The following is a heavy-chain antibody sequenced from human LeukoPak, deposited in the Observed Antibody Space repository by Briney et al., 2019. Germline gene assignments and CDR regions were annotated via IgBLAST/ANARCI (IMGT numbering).Heavy chain of an antibody. CDR2: IIPIFGST. V-gene: IGHV1-69*05. Sequence: GASVKVSCKASGYTFTGSYMHWVRQAPGQGLEWMGRIIPIFGSTDYSQNLQGRVTIPTDEPATIVYMELSSLRSDDTAVYYCARGVRSHFYDYSGLYYYYLDLWGKGTTVTVSS. CDR3: ARGVRSHFYDYSGLYYYYLDL. CDR1: GYTFTGSY. D-gene: IGHD3-16*01. J-gene: IGHJ6*03.